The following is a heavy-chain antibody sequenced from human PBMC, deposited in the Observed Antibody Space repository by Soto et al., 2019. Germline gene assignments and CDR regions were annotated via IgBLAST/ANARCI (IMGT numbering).Heavy chain of an antibody. CDR2: INPNSGGT. CDR3: ARERGYCSGGSCSGNFDI. J-gene: IGHJ3*02. Sequence: GASVKVSCKASGYTFTGYYMHWVRQAPGQGLEWMGWINPNSGGTNYAQNFQGWVTMTRDTSISTAYMELSRLRSDDTAVYYCARERGYCSGGSCSGNFDIWGQGTMVTVSS. D-gene: IGHD2-15*01. V-gene: IGHV1-2*04. CDR1: GYTFTGYY.